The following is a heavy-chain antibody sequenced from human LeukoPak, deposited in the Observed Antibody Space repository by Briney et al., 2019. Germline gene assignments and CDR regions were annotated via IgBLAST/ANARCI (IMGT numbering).Heavy chain of an antibody. CDR1: GFTFSSYG. V-gene: IGHV3-33*01. CDR2: IWYDGSNK. Sequence: GGSLRLSCAASGFTFSSYGMHWVRQAPGKGLEWVAVIWYDGSNKYYADSVKGRFTISRDNSKNTLYLQMNSLRAEDTAVYYCARDSARYHYYYGMDVWGQGTTVTVSS. CDR3: ARDSARYHYYYGMDV. J-gene: IGHJ6*02. D-gene: IGHD1-14*01.